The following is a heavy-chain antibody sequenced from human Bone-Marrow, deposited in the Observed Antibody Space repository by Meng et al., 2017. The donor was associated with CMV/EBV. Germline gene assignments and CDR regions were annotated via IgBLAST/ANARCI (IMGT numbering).Heavy chain of an antibody. CDR1: GFTFSSYA. CDR2: ISGSGGST. J-gene: IGHJ5*02. D-gene: IGHD1-7*01. Sequence: GGSLRLSCAASGFTFSSYAMSWVRQAPGKGLEWVSAISGSGGSTYYADSVKGRFTISRDNSKNTLYLQMNSLRAEDTAVYYCAKVKAGTTFSNWFDPWGQGTLVTVYS. CDR3: AKVKAGTTFSNWFDP. V-gene: IGHV3-23*01.